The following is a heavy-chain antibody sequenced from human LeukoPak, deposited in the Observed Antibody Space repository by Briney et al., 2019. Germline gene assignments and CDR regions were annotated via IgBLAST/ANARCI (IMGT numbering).Heavy chain of an antibody. CDR2: IYYSGST. Sequence: SETLSLTCTVSGGSISSSSYYWGWIRQPPGKGLEWIGSIYYSGSTYYNPSLKSRVTISVDTSKNQFSLKLSSVTAADTAVYYCATRAGWSYSGSYRDWGQGTLVTVSS. CDR3: ATRAGWSYSGSYRD. D-gene: IGHD1-26*01. CDR1: GGSISSSSYY. J-gene: IGHJ4*02. V-gene: IGHV4-39*07.